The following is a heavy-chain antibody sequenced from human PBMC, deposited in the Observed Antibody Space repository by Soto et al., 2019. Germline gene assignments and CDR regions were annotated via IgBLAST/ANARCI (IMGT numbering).Heavy chain of an antibody. CDR1: GYTFTTYA. V-gene: IGHV1-3*01. J-gene: IGHJ6*02. CDR2: IDPDNGKT. Sequence: QVQLVQSGAEVKKPGASVKVSCKASGYTFTTYAIHWVSQAPGQSLEWMGWIDPDNGKTKFSQTFQGRLTTTRDTSASTVYMDMYSMRSEDTAVYYCARGEFIVVIPPSTTYHDNDLDGWGQLTTVNVAS. D-gene: IGHD2-2*01. CDR3: ARGEFIVVIPPSTTYHDNDLDG.